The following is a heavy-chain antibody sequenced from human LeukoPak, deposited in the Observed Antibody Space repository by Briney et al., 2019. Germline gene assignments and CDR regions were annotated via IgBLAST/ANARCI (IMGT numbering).Heavy chain of an antibody. Sequence: GGSLRLSCAAPGFNFSNYAMTWVRQAPGKGLEWVSTVNSNDRPYYADSVKGRFTISRDNSKNTLYLQMNTLRVEDTALYYCAKARAAVVEAAINYWGQGILVTVSP. J-gene: IGHJ4*02. CDR2: VNSNDRP. V-gene: IGHV3-23*01. CDR1: GFNFSNYA. D-gene: IGHD2-15*01. CDR3: AKARAAVVEAAINY.